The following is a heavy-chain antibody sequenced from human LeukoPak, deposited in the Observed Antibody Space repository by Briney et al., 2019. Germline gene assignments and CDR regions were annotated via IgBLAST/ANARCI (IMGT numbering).Heavy chain of an antibody. CDR3: ARRLSHSLDAFDI. V-gene: IGHV5-51*01. CDR1: GYSFTSYW. Sequence: GESLKISCKGSGYSFTSYWIGWVRQMPGKGLEWMGIIYPGDSDTRYSPSFQGQVTISADKSISTAYRQWSSLKASDTAMYYCARRLSHSLDAFDIWGQGTMVTVSS. D-gene: IGHD5-18*01. J-gene: IGHJ3*02. CDR2: IYPGDSDT.